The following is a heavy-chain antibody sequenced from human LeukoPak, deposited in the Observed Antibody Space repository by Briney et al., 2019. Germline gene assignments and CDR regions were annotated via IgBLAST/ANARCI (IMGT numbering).Heavy chain of an antibody. CDR3: VKGGLRSGYSFED. Sequence: GGSLRLSCAASGFTFNTHAISWVRQAPGKGLEWVAAVSDTGDLRYSANSLNGRFAISRHNSKNTAFLQMYSLRAEDTALYYCVKGGLRSGYSFEDWGQGTLVFVSS. V-gene: IGHV3-23*01. CDR1: GFTFNTHA. D-gene: IGHD3-9*01. J-gene: IGHJ4*02. CDR2: VSDTGDLR.